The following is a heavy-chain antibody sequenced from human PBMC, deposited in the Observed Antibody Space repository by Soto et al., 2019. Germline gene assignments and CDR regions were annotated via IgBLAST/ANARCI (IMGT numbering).Heavy chain of an antibody. J-gene: IGHJ6*02. CDR3: ARDGCSGGSCYSLSGMDV. CDR2: INPNSGGT. D-gene: IGHD2-15*01. CDR1: GYTFTGYD. V-gene: IGHV1-2*02. Sequence: GASVKVSCKASGYTFTGYDMHWVLQAPGEGLEWMGWINPNSGGTNYAQKFQGRVTMTRDTSISTAYMELSRLRSDDTAVYYCARDGCSGGSCYSLSGMDVWGQGTTVTVSS.